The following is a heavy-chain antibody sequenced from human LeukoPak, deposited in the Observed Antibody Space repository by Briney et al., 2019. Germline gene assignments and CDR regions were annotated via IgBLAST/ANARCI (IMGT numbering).Heavy chain of an antibody. CDR1: GVSINSDAYF. D-gene: IGHD3-10*01. CDR3: ARESATSGSTD. J-gene: IGHJ4*02. Sequence: PSQTLSLTCTVSGVSINSDAYFWSWIRQPPGKGLEWIGYIYHSGNTYYNPSLTSRVTISLDTSKDQFSLRLSSVTAADTAFYYCARESATSGSTDWGQGTLVTVSS. CDR2: IYHSGNT. V-gene: IGHV4-30-2*01.